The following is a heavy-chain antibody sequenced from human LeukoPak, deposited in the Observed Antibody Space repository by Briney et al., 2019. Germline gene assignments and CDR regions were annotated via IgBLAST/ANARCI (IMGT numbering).Heavy chain of an antibody. Sequence: PSETLSLTCTVSGGPIRSYYRSWLRPPPAKGRAWIGNIYDRGSTKYNPSVKSRVTISVDTSKNQFSLRLSSVTAADTAVYYCARGRTFDNWGQGTLVTVSS. CDR1: GGPIRSYY. V-gene: IGHV4-59*01. CDR2: IYDRGST. CDR3: ARGRTFDN. J-gene: IGHJ4*02.